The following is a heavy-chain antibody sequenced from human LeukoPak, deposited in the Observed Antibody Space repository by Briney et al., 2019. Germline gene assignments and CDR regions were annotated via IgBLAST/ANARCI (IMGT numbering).Heavy chain of an antibody. CDR2: IYYSGST. D-gene: IGHD3-10*01. CDR3: ARGLSWFGELFSDWFDP. CDR1: GGSISSYY. J-gene: IGHJ5*02. Sequence: PSETLSLTCTVSGGSISSYYWSWIRQPPGKGLEWIGYIYYSGSTNYNPSLKSRVTISVDTSKNQFSLKLSSVTAADTAVYYCARGLSWFGELFSDWFDPWGQGTLVTVSS. V-gene: IGHV4-59*12.